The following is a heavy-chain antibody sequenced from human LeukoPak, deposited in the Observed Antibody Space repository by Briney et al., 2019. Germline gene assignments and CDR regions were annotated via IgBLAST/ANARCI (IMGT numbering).Heavy chain of an antibody. Sequence: SETLSLTCAVSGGSISGSSYYWGWIRQPPGKKLEWIGSIYSSGSTYYNPSLKSRVTISVDTSKNQFSLKLSSVTAADTAVYYCAREDTPMVTPFDYWGQGTLVTVSS. CDR2: IYSSGST. V-gene: IGHV4-39*07. CDR3: AREDTPMVTPFDY. D-gene: IGHD5-18*01. CDR1: GGSISGSSYY. J-gene: IGHJ4*02.